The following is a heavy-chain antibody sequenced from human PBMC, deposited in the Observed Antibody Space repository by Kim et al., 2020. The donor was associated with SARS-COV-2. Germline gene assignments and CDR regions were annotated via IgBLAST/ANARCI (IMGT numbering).Heavy chain of an antibody. CDR2: IYYSGST. D-gene: IGHD6-13*01. CDR3: ARVSGRNSPNSSSWFPYYYAFYGIDV. V-gene: IGHV4-59*13. CDR1: GGSISSYY. Sequence: SETLSLTCTVSGGSISSYYWSWIRQPPGKGLEWIGYIYYSGSTNYNPSLKSRVTISVDTSKNQFSLKLSSVTAADTAVYYCARVSGRNSPNSSSWFPYYYAFYGIDVWGQGDTVTVSS. J-gene: IGHJ6*02.